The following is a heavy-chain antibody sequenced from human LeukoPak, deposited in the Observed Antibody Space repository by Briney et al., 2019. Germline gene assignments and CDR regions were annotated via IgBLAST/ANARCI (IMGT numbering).Heavy chain of an antibody. D-gene: IGHD2-2*01. CDR3: ARLLGYCSSTDCYAFDY. CDR1: GGTISSTSYY. CDR2: IFYSGST. J-gene: IGHJ4*02. V-gene: IGHV4-39*01. Sequence: VKPSETLSLTCTVSGGTISSTSYYRAWIRQYPGKGLEWIGLIFYSGSTYYNPSLKSRVTISVDTSKNQFSLNLRSVTAADTAVYYCARLLGYCSSTDCYAFDYWGQGTLVTVSS.